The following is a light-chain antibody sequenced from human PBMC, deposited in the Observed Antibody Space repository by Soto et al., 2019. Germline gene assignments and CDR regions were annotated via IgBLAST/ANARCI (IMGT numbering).Light chain of an antibody. J-gene: IGKJ4*01. CDR1: QGISSF. CDR3: KQVESYPST. Sequence: DIQLTQSPSSLSASVGGRVTITCRASQGISSFLAWYQQKPGKAPKLLIYAASSLQSGVQSRFSGSGFGTDFTLTITSLQPEDFATYYCKQVESYPSTFGGGTKVDIK. CDR2: AAS. V-gene: IGKV1-9*01.